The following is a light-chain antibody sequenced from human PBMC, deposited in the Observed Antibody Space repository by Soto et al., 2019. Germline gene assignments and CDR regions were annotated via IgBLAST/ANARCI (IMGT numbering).Light chain of an antibody. V-gene: IGKV1-39*01. CDR3: QPYNNWPLT. Sequence: DIQMTQSPSSLSESAGDRVTITCRASQGISTYLNWYQQKPGKAPKLLIYAASSLQSGVPSRFSGSGSETDFTLTINSLQSEDFAIYYCQPYNNWPLTFGGGTKVDIK. J-gene: IGKJ4*01. CDR2: AAS. CDR1: QGISTY.